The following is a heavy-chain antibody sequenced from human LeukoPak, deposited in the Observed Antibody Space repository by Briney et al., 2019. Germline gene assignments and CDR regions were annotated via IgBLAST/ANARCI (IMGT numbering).Heavy chain of an antibody. J-gene: IGHJ4*02. CDR1: GFTLSIYW. CDR3: TRGLYSSVL. D-gene: IGHD6-19*01. Sequence: GGSLRLSCAASGFTLSIYWMQWVRQAPGKGLVWVSRIKTDGSSTSYADSVKGRFTISRDNAKNTLYLQMNSLRAEDTAVYYCTRGLYSSVLWGQGTLVTVSS. V-gene: IGHV3-74*01. CDR2: IKTDGSST.